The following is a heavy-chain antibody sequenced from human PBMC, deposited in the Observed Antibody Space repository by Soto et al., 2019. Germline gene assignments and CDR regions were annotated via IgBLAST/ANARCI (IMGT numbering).Heavy chain of an antibody. CDR1: GFTFSSYA. Sequence: EVQLLESGGGLVQPGGSLRLSCAASGFTFSSYAMSWVRQAPGKGLEWVSAISGSGGSTYYADSVKGRFTISRDKSKHTLYPQMNRRRAEDPAVYYCAKGQGFCSGGSGDACFDLWGQGTPVTVPP. J-gene: IGHJ5*02. CDR2: ISGSGGST. V-gene: IGHV3-23*01. D-gene: IGHD2-15*01. CDR3: AKGQGFCSGGSGDACFDL.